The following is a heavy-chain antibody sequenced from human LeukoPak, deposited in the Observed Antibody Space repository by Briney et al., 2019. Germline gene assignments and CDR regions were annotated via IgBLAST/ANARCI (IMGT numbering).Heavy chain of an antibody. CDR1: GFTFSSYS. D-gene: IGHD5-12*01. CDR3: ARGLGDGYDLGSDY. Sequence: GGSLRLSCAASGFTFSSYSMNWVRQAPGKGLEWVSSISSSSSYIYYADSVKGRFTISRDNAKNSLYLQMNSLRAEDTAVYYCARGLGDGYDLGSDYWGQGTLVTVSS. CDR2: ISSSSSYI. V-gene: IGHV3-21*01. J-gene: IGHJ4*02.